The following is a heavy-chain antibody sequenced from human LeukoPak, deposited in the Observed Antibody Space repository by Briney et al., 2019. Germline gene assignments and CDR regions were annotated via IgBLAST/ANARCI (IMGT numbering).Heavy chain of an antibody. CDR2: IKPDGSET. CDR1: GVTFSTHW. J-gene: IGHJ4*02. D-gene: IGHD6-13*01. Sequence: GGSLRISCADSGVTFSTHWISWVRQASGKGGEWLANIKPDGSETYYVDPVKGRFTISRDNAKNFLYLQMNSLRGEDTAVYHCGGFGYEAAVDLWGQGTLVTVSS. CDR3: GGFGYEAAVDL. V-gene: IGHV3-7*01.